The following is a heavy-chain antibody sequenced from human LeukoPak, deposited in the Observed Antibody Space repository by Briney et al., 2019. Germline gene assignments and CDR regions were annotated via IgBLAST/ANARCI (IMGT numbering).Heavy chain of an antibody. CDR2: TYYRSKWYN. J-gene: IGHJ4*02. Sequence: SQTLSLTCAISGDSVSSKSAAWNWIRQSPSRGLEWLGRTYYRSKWYNDYAVSVKSRITITPDTSKNQFSLQLNSVTPEDTAVYYCARDEEQQLVGGFDYWGQGTLVTVSS. D-gene: IGHD6-13*01. CDR3: ARDEEQQLVGGFDY. CDR1: GDSVSSKSAA. V-gene: IGHV6-1*01.